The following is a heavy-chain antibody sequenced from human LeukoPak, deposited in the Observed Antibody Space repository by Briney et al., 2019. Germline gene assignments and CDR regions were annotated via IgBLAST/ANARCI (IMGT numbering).Heavy chain of an antibody. Sequence: GGSLRLSCAASGFTFSSYWMSWVRQAPGKGLEWVANIKQDGSDKNYVDSVKGRFTISKDNAKNLLSLEMNGLRAEDTAVYYCATYMNQLCTVYFDHWGQGTLVTVSS. D-gene: IGHD1-1*01. CDR2: IKQDGSDK. CDR1: GFTFSSYW. J-gene: IGHJ4*02. CDR3: ATYMNQLCTVYFDH. V-gene: IGHV3-7*02.